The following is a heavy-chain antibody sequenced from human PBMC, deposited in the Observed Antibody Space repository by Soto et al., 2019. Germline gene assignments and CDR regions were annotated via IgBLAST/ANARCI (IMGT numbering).Heavy chain of an antibody. CDR2: INAGNDNT. Sequence: ASVKVSCKASGCTFTTYPIHWVRQAPGQRLEWMGCINAGNDNTKYSQIFQGRVTITRDTSTSTAYMELSSLRSEDTAVYYCARDCSSTSCYAYPWGQGTLVTVS. V-gene: IGHV1-3*01. D-gene: IGHD2-2*01. CDR3: ARDCSSTSCYAYP. CDR1: GCTFTTYP. J-gene: IGHJ5*02.